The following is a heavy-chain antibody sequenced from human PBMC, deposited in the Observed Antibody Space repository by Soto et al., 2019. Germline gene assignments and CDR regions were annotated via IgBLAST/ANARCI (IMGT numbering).Heavy chain of an antibody. V-gene: IGHV3-23*01. Sequence: VGSLRLSCAASGFTFSSYAMSWGRQAPGKGLEWVSAISGSGGSTYYADSVKGRITISRDNSKNTLYLQMNSLRAEDTAVYYCAKGSRRTFFDHSSGTAGFLAFWGQVSRVT. CDR1: GFTFSSYA. J-gene: IGHJ4*02. CDR3: AKGSRRTFFDHSSGTAGFLAF. D-gene: IGHD3-22*01. CDR2: ISGSGGST.